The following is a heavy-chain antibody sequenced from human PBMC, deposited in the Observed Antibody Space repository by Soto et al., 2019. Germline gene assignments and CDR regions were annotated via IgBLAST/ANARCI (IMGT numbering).Heavy chain of an antibody. D-gene: IGHD5-18*01. CDR2: INHSGST. V-gene: IGHV4-34*01. J-gene: IGHJ4*02. CDR1: GGSFSGYY. CDR3: ARVDDRLYSYGQIDY. Sequence: SETLSLTCAVYGGSFSGYYWSWIRQPPGKGLEWIGEINHSGSTNYNPSLRSRVTISVDTSKNRFSLKLSSVTAADTAVYYCARVDDRLYSYGQIDYWGQGTLVTVSS.